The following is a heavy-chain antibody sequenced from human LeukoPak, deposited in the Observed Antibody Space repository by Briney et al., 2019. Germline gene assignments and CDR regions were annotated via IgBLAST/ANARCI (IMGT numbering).Heavy chain of an antibody. CDR1: GGPISSYY. J-gene: IGHJ5*02. CDR2: IYSIGST. D-gene: IGHD2-2*01. Sequence: TSDPLSLTCTVSGGPISSYYWTWIRQPPAKGLDWIGYIYSIGSTNYNPSLKSRVTISVDTSKNQFSLKLSSVTAADTAVYYCARALVVPAAMVNWFDPWGQRTLVTDSS. V-gene: IGHV4-59*07. CDR3: ARALVVPAAMVNWFDP.